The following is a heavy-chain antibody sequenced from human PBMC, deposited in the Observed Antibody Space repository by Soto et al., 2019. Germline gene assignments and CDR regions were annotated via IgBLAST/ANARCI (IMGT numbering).Heavy chain of an antibody. V-gene: IGHV3-33*01. CDR3: ARDRLFLEWLDY. Sequence: QMHLVESGGGVVQPGRSLTLSCVASGFTFTSYGIHWVRQAPGKGLEWVAVIWYDGSNKYYGDSVKGRFSISRDNSKNTVYLQMNSLRAEDTAVYYCARDRLFLEWLDYWGQGTLVSVSS. D-gene: IGHD3-3*01. CDR1: GFTFTSYG. J-gene: IGHJ4*02. CDR2: IWYDGSNK.